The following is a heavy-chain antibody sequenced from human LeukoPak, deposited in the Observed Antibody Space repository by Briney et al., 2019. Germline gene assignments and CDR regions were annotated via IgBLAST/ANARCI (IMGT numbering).Heavy chain of an antibody. Sequence: SGGSLRLSCAASGFTFSTYVMNWVRQAPGKGLEWVSGISGSGGSTYYADSVKGQFTISRDNSKYTLYLQMNSLRAEDTALYYCATSPQYCTSTSCSAFDYWGQGTLVTVSS. J-gene: IGHJ4*02. CDR2: ISGSGGST. D-gene: IGHD2-2*01. V-gene: IGHV3-23*01. CDR1: GFTFSTYV. CDR3: ATSPQYCTSTSCSAFDY.